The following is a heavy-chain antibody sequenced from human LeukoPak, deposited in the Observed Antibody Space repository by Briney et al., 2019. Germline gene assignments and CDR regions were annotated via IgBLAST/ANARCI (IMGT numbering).Heavy chain of an antibody. D-gene: IGHD6-6*01. J-gene: IGHJ4*02. V-gene: IGHV3-21*01. CDR3: ARSKSPGLCSSSRPRW. CDR2: ICISSSHL. Sequence: GGALTLSCPSSLFTFLSYRMNWLRQARGKGVKWVSSICISSSHLNQANSEKGRFNISRRNSKNSTYLQMNSLKAEDTAVYYCARSKSPGLCSSSRPRWWGQGTLVTVSS. CDR1: LFTFLSYR.